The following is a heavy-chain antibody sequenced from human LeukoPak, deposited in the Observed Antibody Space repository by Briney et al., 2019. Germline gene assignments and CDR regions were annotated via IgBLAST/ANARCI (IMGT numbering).Heavy chain of an antibody. Sequence: GGSLRLSCVGSGFCFNNYAMNWVRQAPGKGLEWVSLIIGSSCSTFYADSVKGRFTISRDKSKNTLYLQKNSLRAEDTAVYYCAKGAYDYIEIAYFDYWGQGSLVTVSS. CDR3: AKGAYDYIEIAYFDY. CDR2: IIGSSCST. D-gene: IGHD5-12*01. CDR1: GFCFNNYA. J-gene: IGHJ4*02. V-gene: IGHV3-23*01.